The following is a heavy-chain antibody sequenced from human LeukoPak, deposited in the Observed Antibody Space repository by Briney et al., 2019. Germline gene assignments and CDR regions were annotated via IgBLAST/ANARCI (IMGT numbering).Heavy chain of an antibody. Sequence: SSETLSLTCTVSGGSISSSSYYWGWIRQPPGKGLEWIGSIYYSGSTYYNPSLKSRVTISVDTSKNQFSLKLSSVTAADTAVYYCARGRSSGYPQDAFDIWGQGTMVTVSS. D-gene: IGHD3-22*01. V-gene: IGHV4-39*07. CDR1: GGSISSSSYY. J-gene: IGHJ3*02. CDR2: IYYSGST. CDR3: ARGRSSGYPQDAFDI.